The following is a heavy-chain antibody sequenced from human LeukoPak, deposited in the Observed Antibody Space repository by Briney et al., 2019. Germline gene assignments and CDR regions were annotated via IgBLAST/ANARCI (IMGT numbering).Heavy chain of an antibody. CDR3: AAATAIPVEDYYYYGMDV. V-gene: IGHV1-8*01. CDR2: MNPNSGNT. CDR1: GYTFTSYD. Sequence: ASVKVSCKASGYTFTSYDINWVRQATGQGLEWMGWMNPNSGNTGYAQKFQGRVTMTRNTSISTAYMELSSLRSEDTAVYYCAAATAIPVEDYYYYGMDVWGQGTTDTVSS. D-gene: IGHD2-2*02. J-gene: IGHJ6*02.